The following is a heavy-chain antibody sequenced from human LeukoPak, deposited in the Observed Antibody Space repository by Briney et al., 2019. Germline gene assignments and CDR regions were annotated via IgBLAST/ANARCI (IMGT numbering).Heavy chain of an antibody. V-gene: IGHV1-2*02. CDR2: INPNSGGT. CDR1: GYTFTGYY. Sequence: GASVKVSCKASGYTFTGYYMHWVRQAPGQGLEWMGWINPNSGGTNYAQKFQGRVTMTRDTSISTAYMELSRLRSDDTAVYYCARGQAAAVNYYYYMDVWGKGTTVTVSS. J-gene: IGHJ6*03. CDR3: ARGQAAAVNYYYYMDV. D-gene: IGHD6-13*01.